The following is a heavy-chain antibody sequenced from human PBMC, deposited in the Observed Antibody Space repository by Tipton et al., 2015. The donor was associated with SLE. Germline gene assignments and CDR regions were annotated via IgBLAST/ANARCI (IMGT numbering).Heavy chain of an antibody. CDR1: GGSISSEY. CDR3: SRRGGPCSGGSCYSGYIDY. D-gene: IGHD2-15*01. V-gene: IGHV4-4*07. Sequence: TLSLTCTVSGGSISSEYWSWLRQPAGKGLEWIGRLNPSGGTNYNPSLKSRVTISVDTSKNQFSLKLSSVTAADTAIYYCSRRGGPCSGGSCYSGYIDYWGQGTLVTVSS. CDR2: LNPSGGT. J-gene: IGHJ4*02.